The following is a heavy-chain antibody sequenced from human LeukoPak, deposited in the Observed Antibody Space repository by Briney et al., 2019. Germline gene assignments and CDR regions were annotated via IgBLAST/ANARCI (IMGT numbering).Heavy chain of an antibody. CDR2: IYSGGDT. J-gene: IGHJ3*02. D-gene: IGHD5-18*01. Sequence: GGSLRLSCAASGFTVSSNYMSWVRQAPGKGLEWVSVIYSGGDTFYADSVKGIFTISRDKSKNTLFLQMNRLRAEDTAVYYCARCSYGYLGAFDIWGQGTMVTVSS. CDR1: GFTVSSNY. CDR3: ARCSYGYLGAFDI. V-gene: IGHV3-66*01.